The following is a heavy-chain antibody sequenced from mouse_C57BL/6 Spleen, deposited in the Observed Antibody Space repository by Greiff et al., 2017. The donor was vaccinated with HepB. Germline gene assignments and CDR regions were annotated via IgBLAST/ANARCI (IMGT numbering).Heavy chain of an antibody. J-gene: IGHJ2*01. CDR1: GYTFTSYW. Sequence: QVQLQQSGAELVRPGSSVKLSCKASGYTFTSYWMDWVKQRPGQGLEWIGNIYPSDSETHYNQKFKDKATLTVDKSSSTAYMQLSSLTSEDSAVYYCARGDGYYPFDYWGQGTTLTVSS. CDR2: IYPSDSET. CDR3: ARGDGYYPFDY. D-gene: IGHD2-3*01. V-gene: IGHV1-61*01.